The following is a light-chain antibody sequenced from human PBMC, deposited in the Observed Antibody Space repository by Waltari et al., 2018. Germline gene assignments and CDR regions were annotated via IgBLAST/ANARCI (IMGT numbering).Light chain of an antibody. V-gene: IGKV1-5*03. CDR1: KSISTW. J-gene: IGKJ2*01. Sequence: DIHMTPSPSTLSASVGDRVTITCRASKSISTWLAWYQQKPGMPPNLLIYEASTLERGVTSRFSGSGSGTEFTLSINSLQPDDFATYYCQHYHSFPYTFGQGTKLEIK. CDR2: EAS. CDR3: QHYHSFPYT.